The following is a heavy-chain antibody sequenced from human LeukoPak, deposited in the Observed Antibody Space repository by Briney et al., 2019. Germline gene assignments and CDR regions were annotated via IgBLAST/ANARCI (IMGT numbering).Heavy chain of an antibody. CDR2: INHSGST. D-gene: IGHD3-3*01. CDR3: ARGFSFWSGHYYYYYMDV. J-gene: IGHJ6*03. V-gene: IGHV4-34*01. CDR1: GGSFSGYY. Sequence: SETLSLTCAVYGGSFSGYYWSRIRQPPGKGLEWIGEINHSGSTNYNPSLKSRVTISVDTSKNQFSLKLSSVTAADTAVYYCARGFSFWSGHYYYYYMDVWGKGTTVTVSS.